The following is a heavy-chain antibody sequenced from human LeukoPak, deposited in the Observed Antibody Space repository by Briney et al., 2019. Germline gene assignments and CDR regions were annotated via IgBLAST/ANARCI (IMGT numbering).Heavy chain of an antibody. CDR1: GFTFSSYA. V-gene: IGHV3-23*01. CDR3: ARGGSSSWYPNFDY. Sequence: GGSLRLSCAASGFTFSSYAMTWVRQAPGKGLEWVSIISGASGGSTYYADSVKGRFTISRDNSKNTLYLRMNSLRAEDTALYYCARGGSSSWYPNFDYWGQGTLVTVSS. CDR2: ISGASGGST. J-gene: IGHJ4*02. D-gene: IGHD6-13*01.